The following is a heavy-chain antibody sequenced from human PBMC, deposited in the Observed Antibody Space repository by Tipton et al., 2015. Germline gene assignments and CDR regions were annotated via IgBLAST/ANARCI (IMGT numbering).Heavy chain of an antibody. J-gene: IGHJ4*02. CDR3: ARKPVVRGAYYYFDY. D-gene: IGHD3-10*01. CDR2: IFHRGDT. CDR1: GYSISSGYY. V-gene: IGHV4-38-2*01. Sequence: TLSLTCDVSGYSISSGYYWGWIRQPPGKGLEWIGSIFHRGDTNYNPSLKSRVTISLDTSKNQFSLKLNSVTAADTAVYYCARKPVVRGAYYYFDYWGQGTLVTVSS.